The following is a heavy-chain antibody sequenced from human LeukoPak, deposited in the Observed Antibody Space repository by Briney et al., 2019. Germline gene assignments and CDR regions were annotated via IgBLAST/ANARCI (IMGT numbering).Heavy chain of an antibody. CDR3: ASRKYYGFWARDYFDY. V-gene: IGHV4-34*01. J-gene: IGHJ4*02. Sequence: SETLSLTCAVYGGSLSGSYWSWIRQPPGKGLEWIGEINHSGSTNYNPSLKSRVTISVDTSKNQFSLKLSSVTAADTAVYYCASRKYYGFWARDYFDYWGQGTLVTVSS. CDR1: GGSLSGSY. CDR2: INHSGST. D-gene: IGHD3-3*01.